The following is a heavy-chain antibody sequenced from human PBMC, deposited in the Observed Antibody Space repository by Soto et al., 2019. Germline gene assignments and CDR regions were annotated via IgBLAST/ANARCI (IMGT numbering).Heavy chain of an antibody. CDR3: ARVADYYDSSGYLPVVD. D-gene: IGHD3-22*01. J-gene: IGHJ4*02. Sequence: GGSLRLSCAASGFNFSVYWMHWVRQAPGKGLVWVSSIISSGSFIYYADSVKGRFTISRDNAKNSLYLQMNSLRAEDTALYYCARVADYYDSSGYLPVVDWGQGTLVTVSS. CDR1: GFNFSVYW. CDR2: IISSGSFI. V-gene: IGHV3-21*01.